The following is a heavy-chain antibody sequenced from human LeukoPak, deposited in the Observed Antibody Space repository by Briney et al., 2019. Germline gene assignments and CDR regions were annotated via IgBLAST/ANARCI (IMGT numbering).Heavy chain of an antibody. J-gene: IGHJ6*04. CDR3: AELGITMIGGV. Sequence: TGGSLRLSCAASGFTVSNNYISWVRQAPGKGLEWVSVIKGRFTISRDNSKNTLYLQMNSLRVEDTAVYYCAELGITMIGGVWGKGTTVTISS. CDR1: GFTVSNNY. V-gene: IGHV3-66*01. D-gene: IGHD3-10*02. CDR2: I.